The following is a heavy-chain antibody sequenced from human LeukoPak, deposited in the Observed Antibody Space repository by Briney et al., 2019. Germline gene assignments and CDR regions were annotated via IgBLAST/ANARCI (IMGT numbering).Heavy chain of an antibody. V-gene: IGHV4-59*08. CDR2: IYYSGST. CDR3: ARHKETCSGDYCYLDYFDY. J-gene: IGHJ4*02. CDR1: GASISTYY. D-gene: IGHD2-15*01. Sequence: SETLSLTCAVSGASISTYYWSWFRQPPGKGLEWIGYIYYSGSTNYNPSLENRVTISVDTSKKQFSLKLSSATAADTAVYYCARHKETCSGDYCYLDYFDYWGQGTLVTVSS.